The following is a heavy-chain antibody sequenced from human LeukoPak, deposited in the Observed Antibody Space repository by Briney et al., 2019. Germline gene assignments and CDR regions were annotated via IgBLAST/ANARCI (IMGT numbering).Heavy chain of an antibody. J-gene: IGHJ6*02. CDR2: ISSSGTST. Sequence: GGSLRLSCAASGFSFSSYEMNWVRQAPGKGLEWTSYISSSGTSTYYADSVRGRFTISRDNAKSSLYLQMNSLRAEDTAVYFCARDDYSDSPTYYNSMDVWGQGTAVTVSS. CDR3: ARDDYSDSPTYYNSMDV. V-gene: IGHV3-48*03. CDR1: GFSFSSYE. D-gene: IGHD4/OR15-4a*01.